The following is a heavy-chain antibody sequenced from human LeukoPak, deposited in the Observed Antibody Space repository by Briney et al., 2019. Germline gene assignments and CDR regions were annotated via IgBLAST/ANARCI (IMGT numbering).Heavy chain of an antibody. CDR2: INPNSGDT. CDR1: VYTFTGYY. CDR3: ARDPGIAVTP. V-gene: IGHV1-2*02. D-gene: IGHD6-19*01. J-gene: IGHJ5*02. Sequence: GASVKVSLKASVYTFTGYYMYWVRQAPPAGLGWMGWINPNSGDTNYAQKFQGTVTMTTDTSVSTALMELSRLTSDDTAVYYCARDPGIAVTPWGQGTLVTVSS.